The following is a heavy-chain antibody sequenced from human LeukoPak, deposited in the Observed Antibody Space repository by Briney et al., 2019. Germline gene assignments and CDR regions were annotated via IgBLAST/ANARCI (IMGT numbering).Heavy chain of an antibody. D-gene: IGHD6-13*01. CDR2: FDPEDGET. CDR1: GYTLTELS. J-gene: IGHJ4*02. V-gene: IGHV1-24*01. Sequence: ASVKVSCKVSGYTLTELSMHWVRQAPGKGLEWMGGFDPEDGETIYAQKFQGRVTMTEDTSTDTAYMELSSLRSEDTAVYYCARVGSYSSSWYVTDYYFDYWGQGTLVTVSS. CDR3: ARVGSYSSSWYVTDYYFDY.